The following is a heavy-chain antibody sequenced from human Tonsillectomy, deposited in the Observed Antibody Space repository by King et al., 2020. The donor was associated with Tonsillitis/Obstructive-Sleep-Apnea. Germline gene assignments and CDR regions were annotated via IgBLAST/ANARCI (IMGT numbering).Heavy chain of an antibody. CDR2: IRGPGSNK. V-gene: IGHV3-23*04. CDR1: GFTFTDYV. Sequence: QLVQSGGGLVQPGGSLRLSCAASGFTFTDYVMSLVRQAPGKGLEWVSGIRGPGSNKFYAGSVKGRFTISRDNPKNTLYLQMDSLRVDDTAIYYCSKAPYGRSFWGQGTLVTVSS. CDR3: SKAPYGRSF. J-gene: IGHJ4*02. D-gene: IGHD4-17*01.